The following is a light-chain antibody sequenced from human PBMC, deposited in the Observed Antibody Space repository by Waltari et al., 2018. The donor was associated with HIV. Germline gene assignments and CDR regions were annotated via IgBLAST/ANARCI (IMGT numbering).Light chain of an antibody. CDR3: QQYKISSPWP. V-gene: IGKV1-5*03. J-gene: IGKJ1*01. Sequence: DVQIILSPSTLSASGGGRVTITCRASKKIDTWLAWYQQKSGTAPKLLLDKAASLESGGPSRFSGSGSETEFTLTNKSLQPDDFATYYCQQYKISSPWPFGQGTKVDI. CDR1: KKIDTW. CDR2: KAA.